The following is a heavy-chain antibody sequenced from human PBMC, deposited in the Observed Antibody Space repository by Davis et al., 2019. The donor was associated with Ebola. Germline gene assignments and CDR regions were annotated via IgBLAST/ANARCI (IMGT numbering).Heavy chain of an antibody. CDR3: AREPSMYYGMDV. CDR2: IYPGDSDT. V-gene: IGHV5-51*01. J-gene: IGHJ6*02. CDR1: GYSFTSYW. Sequence: PGGSLRLSCRGSGYSFTSYWIGWVRQLPGKGLEWMGIIYPGDSDTRYSPSFQGQVTISADKSISTAYLQWNSLKASDTATYYCAREPSMYYGMDVWGQGTTVTVSS.